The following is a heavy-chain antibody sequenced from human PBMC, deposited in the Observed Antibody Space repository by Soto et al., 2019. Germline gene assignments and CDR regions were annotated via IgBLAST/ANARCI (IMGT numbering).Heavy chain of an antibody. CDR2: ISAYNGNT. Sequence: ASVKVSCKASGYTFTSYGISWVRQAPGQGLEWMGWISAYNGNTNYAQKLQGRVTMTTDTSTSTAYMELRSLRSDDTAVYYCATSLLRIAVAGTGYDYWGQGTLVTVSS. CDR1: GYTFTSYG. CDR3: ATSLLRIAVAGTGYDY. D-gene: IGHD6-19*01. J-gene: IGHJ4*02. V-gene: IGHV1-18*04.